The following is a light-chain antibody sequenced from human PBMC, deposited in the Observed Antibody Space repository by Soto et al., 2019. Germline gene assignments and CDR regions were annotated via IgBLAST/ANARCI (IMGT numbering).Light chain of an antibody. J-gene: IGKJ1*01. CDR3: QQYNNWPPWT. Sequence: EIVMTQSPATLSVSPGERATLSFRASQSVSSNLAWYQQKPGQAPRLLIYGASTRATGIPARFSGSGSWTEFTLNISSLQSEEFAVYYCQQYNNWPPWTFGQGPKVDIK. V-gene: IGKV3-15*01. CDR2: GAS. CDR1: QSVSSN.